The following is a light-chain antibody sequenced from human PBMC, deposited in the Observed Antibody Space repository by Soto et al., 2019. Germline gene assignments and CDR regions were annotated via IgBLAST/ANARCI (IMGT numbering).Light chain of an antibody. CDR2: EVV. CDR1: KNDIGDYDF. CDR3: KSYAGSNTYV. J-gene: IGLJ1*01. V-gene: IGLV2-8*01. Sequence: QSALTQPPSASGSPGQSVTISCTGTKNDIGDYDFVSWYQHHPGKAPRLIIYEVVQRPSGVPDRFSGSKSGNTASLTVSALQAAEEADYFCKSYAGSNTYVFGSGTKLTVL.